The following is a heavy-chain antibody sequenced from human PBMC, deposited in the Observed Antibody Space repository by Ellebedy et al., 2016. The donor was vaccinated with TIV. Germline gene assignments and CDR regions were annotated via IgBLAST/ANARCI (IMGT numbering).Heavy chain of an antibody. CDR1: GFTFSSYG. CDR2: IWYDGGNK. J-gene: IGHJ6*02. D-gene: IGHD6-6*01. Sequence: PGGSLRLSCAASGFTFSSYGMHWVRQAPGKGLEWVAFIWYDGGNKYYADSVKGRFTISRDNSKNTLYLQMNSLRAEDTAVYYCARDYQLVSSLYYYYGMDVWGQGTTVTVSS. CDR3: ARDYQLVSSLYYYYGMDV. V-gene: IGHV3-33*01.